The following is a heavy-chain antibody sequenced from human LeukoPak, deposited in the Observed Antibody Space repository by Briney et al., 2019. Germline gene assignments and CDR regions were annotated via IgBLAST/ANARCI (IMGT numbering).Heavy chain of an antibody. CDR3: ARDGGPTVTPFDY. V-gene: IGHV1-2*02. Sequence: ASVKVSCKDSGYTFTGYYMHWVRQAPGQGLEWMGWINPNSGGTNYAQKFQGRVTMTRDTSISTAYMELSRLRSDDTAVYYCARDGGPTVTPFDYWGQGTLVTVSS. CDR1: GYTFTGYY. CDR2: INPNSGGT. D-gene: IGHD4-17*01. J-gene: IGHJ4*02.